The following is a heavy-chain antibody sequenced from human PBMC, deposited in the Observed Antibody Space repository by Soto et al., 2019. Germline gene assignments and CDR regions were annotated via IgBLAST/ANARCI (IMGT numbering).Heavy chain of an antibody. Sequence: SETLSRTCTVSGGSISSYYWSWIRQPPGKGLEWIGYMYNTGSTVYNPSLKSRVTISVDTSKNQFSLKLTSVTVADTALYYCPRQGFGATQGLVAVCGQGTTGTVS. CDR1: GGSISSYY. J-gene: IGHJ6*02. V-gene: IGHV4-59*08. CDR2: MYNTGST. D-gene: IGHD3-10*01. CDR3: PRQGFGATQGLVAV.